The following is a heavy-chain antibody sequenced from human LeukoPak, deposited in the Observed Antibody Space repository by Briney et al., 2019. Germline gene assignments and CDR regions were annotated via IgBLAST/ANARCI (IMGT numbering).Heavy chain of an antibody. CDR3: ARDSGYCTNGVCYGENNWFDP. D-gene: IGHD2-8*01. CDR1: GGSFSGYY. V-gene: IGHV4-34*01. Sequence: SETLSLTCAVYGGSFSGYYWSWIRQPPGKGLEWIGEINHSGSTNYNPSLKSRVTISVDTSKNQFSLKLSSVTAADTAVYYCARDSGYCTNGVCYGENNWFDPWGQGTLVTVSS. J-gene: IGHJ5*02. CDR2: INHSGST.